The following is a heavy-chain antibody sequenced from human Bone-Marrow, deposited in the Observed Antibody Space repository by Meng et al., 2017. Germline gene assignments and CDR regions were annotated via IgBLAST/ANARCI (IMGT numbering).Heavy chain of an antibody. D-gene: IGHD3-10*01. CDR3: ARGVGSGLSIGKFDY. V-gene: IGHV3-48*03. CDR2: ISSSGSTI. J-gene: IGHJ4*02. Sequence: GESLKISCAASGFTFSSYEMNWVRQAPGKGLEWVSYISSSGSTIYYADSVRGRFTISRDNAKNSLYLEMDSLRDEDAAMYYCARGVGSGLSIGKFDYWGQGTLVTVSS. CDR1: GFTFSSYE.